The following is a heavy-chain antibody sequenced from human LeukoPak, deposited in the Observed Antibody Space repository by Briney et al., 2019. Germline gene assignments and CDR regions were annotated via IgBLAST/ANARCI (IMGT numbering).Heavy chain of an antibody. CDR2: IYHSGST. CDR1: GGSISSGTW. V-gene: IGHV4-4*02. J-gene: IGHJ3*02. D-gene: IGHD5-18*01. Sequence: SGTLSLTCVVSGGSISSGTWWIWIRQPPGKGLEWIGEIYHSGSTDYNPSLKSRVTISVDKSKNQFSLRLSSVTAADTAVYYCARGTAMGTRTLDIWGQGTMVTVSS. CDR3: ARGTAMGTRTLDI.